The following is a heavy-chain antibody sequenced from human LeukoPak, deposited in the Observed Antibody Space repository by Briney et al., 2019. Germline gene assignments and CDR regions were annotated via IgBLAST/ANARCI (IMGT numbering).Heavy chain of an antibody. V-gene: IGHV3-30*02. Sequence: GGSLRLSCAASGFTFSSYGMHWVRQAPGKGLEWVAFIRYDGSNKYYADSVKGRFTISRDNSKNTLYLQMNSLRAEDTAVYYCAKDRGSVVRGVIISGFDYWGQGTLVTVSS. CDR2: IRYDGSNK. D-gene: IGHD3-10*01. CDR1: GFTFSSYG. J-gene: IGHJ4*02. CDR3: AKDRGSVVRGVIISGFDY.